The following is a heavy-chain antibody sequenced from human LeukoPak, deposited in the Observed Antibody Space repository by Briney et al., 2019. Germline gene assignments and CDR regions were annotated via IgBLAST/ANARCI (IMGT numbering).Heavy chain of an antibody. Sequence: PSETLSLTCTVSGGPISSSSYYWGWIRQPPGKGLEWIGSIYYSGSTYYNPSLKSRVTISVDTSKNQFSLKLSSVTAADTAVYYCARCPEAITIFGVVINIFDYWGQGTLVTVSS. D-gene: IGHD3-3*01. J-gene: IGHJ4*02. CDR3: ARCPEAITIFGVVINIFDY. V-gene: IGHV4-39*01. CDR1: GGPISSSSYY. CDR2: IYYSGST.